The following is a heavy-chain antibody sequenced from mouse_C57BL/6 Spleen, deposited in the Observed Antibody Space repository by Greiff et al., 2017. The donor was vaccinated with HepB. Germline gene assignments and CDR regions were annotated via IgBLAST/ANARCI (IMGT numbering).Heavy chain of an antibody. CDR1: GYTFTSYW. J-gene: IGHJ2*01. Sequence: VKLQQPGAELVKPGASVKMSCKASGYTFTSYWITWVKQRPGQGLEWIGDIYPGSGSTNYNEKFKSKATLTVDTSSSTAYMQLSSLTSEDSAVYYCARWGWLLREDFDYWGQGTTLTVSS. CDR2: IYPGSGST. D-gene: IGHD2-3*01. V-gene: IGHV1-55*01. CDR3: ARWGWLLREDFDY.